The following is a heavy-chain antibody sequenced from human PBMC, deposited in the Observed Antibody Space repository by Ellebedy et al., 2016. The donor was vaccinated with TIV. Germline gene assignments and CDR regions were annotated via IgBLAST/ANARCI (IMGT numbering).Heavy chain of an antibody. D-gene: IGHD2-8*01. V-gene: IGHV1-8*01. J-gene: IGHJ4*02. CDR2: MNPNSCNT. CDR3: ARISAEGLNLDY. CDR1: GYTFTSYD. Sequence: AASVKVSCQASGYTFTSYDFNWVRPATGQGLEWMGWMNPNSCNTGYAQKFQGRVTMTRNTSISTAYMELSSLRSEDTAVYYCARISAEGLNLDYWGQGTLVTVSS.